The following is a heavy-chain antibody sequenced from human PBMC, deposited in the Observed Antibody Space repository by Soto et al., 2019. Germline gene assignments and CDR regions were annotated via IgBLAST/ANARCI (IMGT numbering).Heavy chain of an antibody. CDR3: ARVGKYCGFYYFGF. Sequence: ASVKVSCKASGYTFTNDDINWVRQAPGQGLEWMGWMTPSSGDTDHAQKFQGRLTLTRDTSISTAYMELRSLTSEDTAVYYCARVGKYCGFYYFGFWGQGALVTVSS. CDR1: GYTFTNDD. V-gene: IGHV1-8*01. D-gene: IGHD2-21*01. J-gene: IGHJ4*02. CDR2: MTPSSGDT.